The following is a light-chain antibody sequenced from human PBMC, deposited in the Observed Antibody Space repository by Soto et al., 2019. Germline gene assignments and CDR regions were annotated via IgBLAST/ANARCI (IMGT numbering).Light chain of an antibody. V-gene: IGLV3-21*04. CDR3: QVWDSSSEHVV. J-gene: IGLJ2*01. Sequence: SYELTQPPSVSLAPGKAARITCGGNNIGSKSVHWYQQKPGQAPVVVIYYDSDRPSGIPERFSGSNSGNTATLTISRVEAGDEAYYYCQVWDSSSEHVVFGGGTKLTFL. CDR2: YDS. CDR1: NIGSKS.